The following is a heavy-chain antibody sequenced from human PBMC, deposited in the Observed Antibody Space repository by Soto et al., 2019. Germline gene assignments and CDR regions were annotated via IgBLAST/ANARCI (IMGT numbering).Heavy chain of an antibody. D-gene: IGHD5-18*01. J-gene: IGHJ4*02. CDR1: GFTFSNYA. CDR3: AKDRDSYRPLYYFDS. V-gene: IGHV3-23*01. CDR2: VSHSGFNT. Sequence: GGSLRLSCVASGFTFSNYAMSWVRQAPGKGLEWVSTVSHSGFNTYYADSVKGRFTISRDDSKNTVSLQMKGLRAEDTAIYYCAKDRDSYRPLYYFDSWGQATLVTVSS.